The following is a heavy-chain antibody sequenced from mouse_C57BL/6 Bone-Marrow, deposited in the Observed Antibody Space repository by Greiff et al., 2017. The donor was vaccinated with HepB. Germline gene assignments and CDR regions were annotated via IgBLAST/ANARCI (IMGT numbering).Heavy chain of an antibody. V-gene: IGHV1-59*01. CDR1: GYTFTSYW. D-gene: IGHD1-1*01. CDR3: ARSRYYGSSGFAY. Sequence: VQLQQPGAELVRPGTSVKLSCKASGYTFTSYWMHWVKQRPGQGLEWIGVIDPSDSYTNYNQKFKGKATLTVDTSSSTAYMQLSSLTSEDSAVYYCARSRYYGSSGFAYWGQGTRVTVSA. CDR2: IDPSDSYT. J-gene: IGHJ3*01.